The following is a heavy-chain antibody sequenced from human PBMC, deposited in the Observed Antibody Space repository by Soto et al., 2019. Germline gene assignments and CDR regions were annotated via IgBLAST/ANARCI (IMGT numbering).Heavy chain of an antibody. D-gene: IGHD6-19*01. J-gene: IGHJ6*02. CDR1: GFTFSSYA. V-gene: IGHV3-30-3*01. Sequence: QVQLVESGGGVVQPGRSLRLSCAASGFTFSSYAMHWVRQAPGKGLEWVAVISYDGSNKYYADSVKGRFTISRDNSKNTLYLQMNSLRAEDTAVYYCARDGGQWLGEDYYYYGMDVWGQGTTVTVSS. CDR3: ARDGGQWLGEDYYYYGMDV. CDR2: ISYDGSNK.